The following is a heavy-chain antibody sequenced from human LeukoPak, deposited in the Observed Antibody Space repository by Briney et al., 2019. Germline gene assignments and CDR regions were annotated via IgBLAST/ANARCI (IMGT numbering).Heavy chain of an antibody. D-gene: IGHD3-3*01. J-gene: IGHJ5*02. CDR3: ARENMTYYDFWSGYSSYNWFDP. CDR1: GFTFSSYA. V-gene: IGHV3-30-3*01. CDR2: ISYDGINK. Sequence: GGSLRLSCAASGFTFSSYAIHWVSQAPGKGLEWVAIISYDGINKYYADSVKGRFTISGDNAKNSLYLQMNSLRAEDTAVYYCARENMTYYDFWSGYSSYNWFDPWGQGTLVTVSS.